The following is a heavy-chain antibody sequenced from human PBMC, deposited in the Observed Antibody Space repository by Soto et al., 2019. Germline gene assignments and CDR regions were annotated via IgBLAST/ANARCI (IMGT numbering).Heavy chain of an antibody. CDR2: IYPGDSDT. V-gene: IGHV5-51*01. CDR3: ARQGGTYYDS. CDR1: GYYFTNYW. D-gene: IGHD1-26*01. Sequence: GESLKISCKGSGYYFTNYWIRWVRQTPGKGLEWMGIIYPGDSDTRYSPSFQGHVTISADKSITTAYLQWSSLKASDTAMYYCARQGGTYYDSWGQGTLVTVSS. J-gene: IGHJ4*02.